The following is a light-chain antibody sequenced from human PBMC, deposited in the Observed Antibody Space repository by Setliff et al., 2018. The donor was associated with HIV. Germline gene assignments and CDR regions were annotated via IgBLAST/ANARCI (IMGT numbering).Light chain of an antibody. CDR2: DVS. J-gene: IGLJ1*01. Sequence: QSALTQPASVSGSPGQSITISCTGTSSDVGAYNYVSWYQQHPGKAPKLIIYDVSDRPSGVSRGFSGSKSGNTASLTISGLQAEDEADYYCKSYAASSTPYVFGTGTKVTVL. CDR1: SSDVGAYNY. CDR3: KSYAASSTPYV. V-gene: IGLV2-14*01.